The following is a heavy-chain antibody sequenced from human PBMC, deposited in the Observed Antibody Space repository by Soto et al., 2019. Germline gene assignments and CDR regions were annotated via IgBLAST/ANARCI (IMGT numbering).Heavy chain of an antibody. CDR1: GGTFSSYA. CDR2: IIPIFGTA. D-gene: IGHD1-7*01. Sequence: GASVKVSCKASGGTFSSYAISWVRQAPGQGLEWMGGIIPIFGTANYAQKFQGRVTITADESTSTAYMELSSLRSEDTAVYYCARVGDETGTTRCFDPWGQGTLVTVSS. CDR3: ARVGDETGTTRCFDP. V-gene: IGHV1-69*13. J-gene: IGHJ5*02.